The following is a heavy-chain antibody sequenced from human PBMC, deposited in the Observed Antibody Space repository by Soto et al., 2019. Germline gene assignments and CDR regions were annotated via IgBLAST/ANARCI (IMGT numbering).Heavy chain of an antibody. CDR1: GGSISSSY. V-gene: IGHV4-59*08. J-gene: IGHJ5*02. D-gene: IGHD3-22*01. CDR3: ARAAQNSLPITTRYDWFDP. CDR2: IYHSGST. Sequence: LSLTCTVSGGSISSSYWSWIRQPPGRRLEWLAYIYHSGSTYYNPSLKSRVTISVDTSKNQFSLKLSSVTAADTAVYYCARAAQNSLPITTRYDWFDPWGQGTLVTVSS.